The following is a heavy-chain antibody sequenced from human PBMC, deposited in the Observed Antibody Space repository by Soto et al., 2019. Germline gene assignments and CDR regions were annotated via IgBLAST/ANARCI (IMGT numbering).Heavy chain of an antibody. D-gene: IGHD2-21*01. Sequence: QLQLQESGPGLVKPSETLSLTCTVSGGSISSSSYYWGWIRQPPGKGLEWIGSIYYSGSTYYNPSPKSRVTISVDPVQNQFSPKLGSVAAADPAVYFCARPYPANSLSDSWGQGTLVTVSS. V-gene: IGHV4-39*01. CDR3: ARPYPANSLSDS. CDR1: GGSISSSSYY. J-gene: IGHJ5*02. CDR2: IYYSGST.